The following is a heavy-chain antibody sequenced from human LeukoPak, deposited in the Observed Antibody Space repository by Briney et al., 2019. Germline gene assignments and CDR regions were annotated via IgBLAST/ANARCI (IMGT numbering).Heavy chain of an antibody. V-gene: IGHV6-1*01. D-gene: IGHD4-17*01. Sequence: SQTLSLTFAISGDSVSINSAAWNWIRQSPSRGLEWLGRTYYRSKWYNEYAVSVKSQISINPDTSKNQFSLQLNSVTPEDTAVYYCAREYKYGDYRLDYWGQGTLVTVSS. CDR1: GDSVSINSAA. CDR3: AREYKYGDYRLDY. CDR2: TYYRSKWYN. J-gene: IGHJ4*02.